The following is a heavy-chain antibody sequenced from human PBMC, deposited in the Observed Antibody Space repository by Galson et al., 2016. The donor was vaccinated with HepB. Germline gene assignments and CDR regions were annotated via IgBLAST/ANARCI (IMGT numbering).Heavy chain of an antibody. J-gene: IGHJ4*02. D-gene: IGHD2-15*01. Sequence: ETLSLTCTVSAGSISSTGFHWGWIRQPPGKGLEYIGCIYYSGSTYCNPSLKSRVTISVDTSKNQFSLKLDSVTAADTAVYYCARLQGSYCRGGSCYPDYWGQGTLVTVSS. CDR3: ARLQGSYCRGGSCYPDY. CDR1: AGSISSTGFH. V-gene: IGHV4-39*01. CDR2: IYYSGST.